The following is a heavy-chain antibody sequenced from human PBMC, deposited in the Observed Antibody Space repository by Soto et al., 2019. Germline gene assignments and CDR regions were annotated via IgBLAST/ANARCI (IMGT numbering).Heavy chain of an antibody. CDR3: ARKHSSDATGYDYFDS. D-gene: IGHD3-9*01. V-gene: IGHV3-21*01. CDR2: IRGRGSPM. J-gene: IGHJ4*02. CDR1: GFRFSDSD. Sequence: PWGSLGVACVCSGFRFSDSDMTWVRQAPGKGLEYVSSIRGRGSPMFYGPSFRGRFTISRDNTKNSVYLQFNNLRVEDTSLYYCARKHSSDATGYDYFDSWGQGTVFTVSS.